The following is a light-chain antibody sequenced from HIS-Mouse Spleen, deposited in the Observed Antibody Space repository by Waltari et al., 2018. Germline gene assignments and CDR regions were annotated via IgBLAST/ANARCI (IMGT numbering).Light chain of an antibody. CDR2: EVS. CDR3: SSYAGSNNYV. V-gene: IGLV2-8*01. Sequence: QSALTQPPSASGSPGPSVTISCTGTSTDVGGYNYVSWYQQHPGKAPKLMIYEVSKRPSGVPDRFSGSKSGNTASLTVSGLQADDEADYYCSSYAGSNNYVFGTGTKVTVL. J-gene: IGLJ1*01. CDR1: STDVGGYNY.